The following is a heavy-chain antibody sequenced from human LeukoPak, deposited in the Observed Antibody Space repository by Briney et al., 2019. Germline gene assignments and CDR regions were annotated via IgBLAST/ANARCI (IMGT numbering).Heavy chain of an antibody. CDR3: AKEPREYCGSNDCTNWHDA. D-gene: IGHD2-2*01. J-gene: IGHJ5*02. Sequence: PVQPLDSPLTVSASGGTTYYADSVKGLFTISRDNSENTVYLQMNSLRVEDTALYYCAKEPREYCGSNDCTNWHDAWPQET. V-gene: IGHV3-23*01. CDR2: VSASGGTT.